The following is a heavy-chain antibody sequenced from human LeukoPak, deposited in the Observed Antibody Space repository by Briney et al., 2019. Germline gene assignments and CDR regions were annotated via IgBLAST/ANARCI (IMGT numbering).Heavy chain of an antibody. D-gene: IGHD2-15*01. J-gene: IGHJ4*02. Sequence: PGGSLRLSCAASVFTFGNYAMSWVRQAPGKGLEWVSSINGNGGSTYYADSVKGRFTISRDNSKNTLYLQMNSLRAEDTAIYYCAKIGGSVVYWGQGTLVTVSS. CDR3: AKIGGSVVY. V-gene: IGHV3-23*01. CDR1: VFTFGNYA. CDR2: INGNGGST.